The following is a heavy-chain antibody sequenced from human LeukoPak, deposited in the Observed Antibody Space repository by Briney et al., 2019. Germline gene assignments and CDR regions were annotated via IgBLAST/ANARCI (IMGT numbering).Heavy chain of an antibody. V-gene: IGHV4-39*01. CDR2: IYYSGST. J-gene: IGHJ4*02. Sequence: PSETLSLTCTVSGGSISSSSHYWGWIRQPPGKGLEWIGSIYYSGSTYYNPSLKSRVTIFVDTSKNQFSLKLSSVTAADTAVYYCASLTVGGGDVDGYWGQGTLVTVSS. D-gene: IGHD2-21*01. CDR1: GGSISSSSHY. CDR3: ASLTVGGGDVDGY.